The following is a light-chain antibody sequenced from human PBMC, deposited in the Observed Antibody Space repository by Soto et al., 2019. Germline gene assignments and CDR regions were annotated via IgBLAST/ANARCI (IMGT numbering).Light chain of an antibody. CDR1: QSVSNN. V-gene: IGKV3-15*01. J-gene: IGKJ1*01. CDR3: QQYDSWRWT. Sequence: DIVLTQSPATLSLSPGERATLSCRASQSVSNNLAWYQKKPGQPPRLLIYAASTEATNIPTRFSATGSGTDFTLTISGLRSEDFAVYYCQQYDSWRWTFGQGTKVEIK. CDR2: AAS.